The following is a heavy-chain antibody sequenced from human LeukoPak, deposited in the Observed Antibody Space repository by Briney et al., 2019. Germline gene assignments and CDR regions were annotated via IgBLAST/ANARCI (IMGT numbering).Heavy chain of an antibody. D-gene: IGHD6-19*01. V-gene: IGHV4-59*08. CDR1: GGSISGNY. J-gene: IGHJ4*02. CDR2: IHYSGRS. CDR3: ARHGLGIAVAELDY. Sequence: SETLSLTCTVSGGSISGNYWSWIRQPPGKGLEWIGSIHYSGRSNYNPSLKSRVTISVDTSKKQFFLKLSSVTAGDTAAYFCARHGLGIAVAELDYWGQGTLVTVSS.